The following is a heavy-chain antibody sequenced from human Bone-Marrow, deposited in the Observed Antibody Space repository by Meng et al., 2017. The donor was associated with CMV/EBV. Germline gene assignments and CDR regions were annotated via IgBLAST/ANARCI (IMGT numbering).Heavy chain of an antibody. CDR3: EREDLVDGSGNYFDY. J-gene: IGHJ4*02. CDR1: GYTVTSYY. Sequence: ASVKVSCKASGYTVTSYYMHWVRQAPGQGLEWMGVINPSGGGTNYAQKFQGRVTMTSDTSTSTVYMELSSLRSEDTAMYYYEREDLVDGSGNYFDYWGQGTLVTVSS. V-gene: IGHV1-46*01. D-gene: IGHD3-10*01. CDR2: INPSGGGT.